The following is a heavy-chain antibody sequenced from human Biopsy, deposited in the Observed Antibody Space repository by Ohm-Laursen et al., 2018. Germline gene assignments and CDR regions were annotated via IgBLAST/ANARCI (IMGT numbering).Heavy chain of an antibody. J-gene: IGHJ4*02. V-gene: IGHV3-11*01. D-gene: IGHD3-10*01. CDR2: ISGSGVIK. CDR3: ATDGAGSYNEN. Sequence: SLRLSCAASGFTFCDYYMSWIRQAPGKGLEWLSYISGSGVIKMYADSVKGRFTVSRDNAKNSLYLEMNNLTVEDTAVYYCATDGAGSYNENWGQGTLVSVSS. CDR1: GFTFCDYY.